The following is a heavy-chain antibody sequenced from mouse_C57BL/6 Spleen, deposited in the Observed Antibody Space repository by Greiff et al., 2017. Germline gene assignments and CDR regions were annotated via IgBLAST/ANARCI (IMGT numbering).Heavy chain of an antibody. V-gene: IGHV3-6*01. Sequence: ESAPALVPPPPPLSPPFSFTFYSITIFYYLNWIRHFPGNKLEWMCYISYDGSNNYNPSLKNRISITRDTSKNQFFLKLNSVTTEDTATYYCASYYYGSSYYFDYWGQGTTLTVSS. J-gene: IGHJ2*01. CDR3: ASYYYGSSYYFDY. CDR2: ISYDGSN. CDR1: FYSITIFYY. D-gene: IGHD1-1*01.